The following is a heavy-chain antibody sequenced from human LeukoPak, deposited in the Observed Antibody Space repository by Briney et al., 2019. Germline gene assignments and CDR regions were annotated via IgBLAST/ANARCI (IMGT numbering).Heavy chain of an antibody. J-gene: IGHJ4*02. CDR1: GGTFSSYA. D-gene: IGHD1-26*01. CDR3: ALPGLSESHPWVFDY. V-gene: IGHV1-69*04. CDR2: IIPILGIA. Sequence: SVKVSCKASGGTFSSYAISWVRQAPGQGLEWMGRIIPILGIANYAQKFQGRVTITADKSTSTAYMELSSLRSEDTAVYYCALPGLSESHPWVFDYWGQGTLVTVSS.